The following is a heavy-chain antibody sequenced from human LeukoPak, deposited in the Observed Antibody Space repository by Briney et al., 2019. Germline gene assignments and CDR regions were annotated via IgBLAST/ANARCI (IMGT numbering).Heavy chain of an antibody. D-gene: IGHD3-10*01. J-gene: IGHJ3*02. CDR3: VRENSVDYFRGPFDPFDI. V-gene: IGHV1-46*01. CDR2: SNPSGGST. Sequence: ASVKVSCKASGYTFTSYYMHWVRQAPGEGLEWMGISNPSGGSTSYAQKFQGRVTMTRDMSTSTVYMELSSLRSDDTAVYYCVRENSVDYFRGPFDPFDIWGQGTMVTVSS. CDR1: GYTFTSYY.